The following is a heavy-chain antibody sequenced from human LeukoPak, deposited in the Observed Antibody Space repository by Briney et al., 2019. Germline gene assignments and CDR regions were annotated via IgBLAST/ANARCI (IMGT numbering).Heavy chain of an antibody. D-gene: IGHD4-17*01. CDR2: IRYDGTNK. J-gene: IGHJ6*03. V-gene: IGHV3-30*02. CDR3: AKDRDYGDYPSAYYYYMDV. CDR1: GFSVSSNY. Sequence: TGGSLRLSCAASGFSVSSNYITWVRQAPGKGLEWVAFIRYDGTNKWYADSVKGRFTISRDNSKNMLYLQMNSLGAEDTAVYHCAKDRDYGDYPSAYYYYMDVWGKGTTVTVS.